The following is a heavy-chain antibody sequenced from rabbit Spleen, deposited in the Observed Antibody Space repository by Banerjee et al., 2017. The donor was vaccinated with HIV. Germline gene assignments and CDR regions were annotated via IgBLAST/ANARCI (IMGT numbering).Heavy chain of an antibody. D-gene: IGHD6-1*01. CDR2: IDVGGIHNT. J-gene: IGHJ4*01. V-gene: IGHV1S40*01. Sequence: QSLEESGGDLVKPGASLTLTCTASGFSFSSRYYMCWVRQAPGKGLEWVACIDVGGIHNTYYASWAKGRFTISMTSSTTVTLQLNSLTAADTATYFCARTYATGSGAEYASALWGPGTLVTVS. CDR3: ARTYATGSGAEYASAL. CDR1: GFSFSSRYY.